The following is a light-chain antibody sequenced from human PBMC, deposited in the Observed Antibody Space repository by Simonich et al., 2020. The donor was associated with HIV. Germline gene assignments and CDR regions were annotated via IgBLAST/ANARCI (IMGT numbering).Light chain of an antibody. J-gene: IGKJ2*01. CDR2: AAS. CDR1: QSINNY. V-gene: IGKV1-39*01. CDR3: QQSYITSYT. Sequence: DIQMTQSPSSLSASVGDRVTITCRASQSINNYLNWYQQKPGKAPKLLLYAASSLQSWVPSRFRGSGSGTDFTLTISRLQPEDFATYFCQQSYITSYTFGPGTKLEIK.